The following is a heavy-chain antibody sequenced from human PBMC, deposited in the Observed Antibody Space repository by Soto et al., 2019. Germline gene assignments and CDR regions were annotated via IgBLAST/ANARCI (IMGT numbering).Heavy chain of an antibody. J-gene: IGHJ4*01. CDR3: ARDGGFSYGFDYYFDY. Sequence: GGSLRLSCVASGFTFSDYAVHWVRLAPSKGLEWVAMISYDGYNSYSADSVKGRFTVSRDNSKNTLFLQMDSLRPNDTAIYYCARDGGFSYGFDYYFDYWGHGTLVTVSS. D-gene: IGHD3-16*01. CDR1: GFTFSDYA. V-gene: IGHV3-30-3*01. CDR2: ISYDGYNS.